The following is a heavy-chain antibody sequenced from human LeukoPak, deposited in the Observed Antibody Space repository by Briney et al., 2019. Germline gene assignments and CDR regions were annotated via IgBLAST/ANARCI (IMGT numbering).Heavy chain of an antibody. Sequence: PGGSLRLSCAASGFTFSRNAMNWVRQAPGKGLEWVSFISSSSNYMSYADSVKGRFTISRDNAKNSLYLQMNSLRADDTAVYYCARGGTDILLEPPAIPFDYWGQGALVTVSS. CDR2: ISSSSNYM. D-gene: IGHD2-8*01. CDR3: ARGGTDILLEPPAIPFDY. J-gene: IGHJ4*02. CDR1: GFTFSRNA. V-gene: IGHV3-21*01.